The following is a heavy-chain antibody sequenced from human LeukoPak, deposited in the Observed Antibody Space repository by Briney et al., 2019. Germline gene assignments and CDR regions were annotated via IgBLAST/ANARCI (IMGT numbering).Heavy chain of an antibody. V-gene: IGHV1-2*02. J-gene: IGHJ4*02. Sequence: ASVKVSCKASGYTFTGYYMHWVRQAPGHGLEWMGWINLNSGGTNSAQKFQGRVTMTRDTSISTAYMELSRLRSDDTAVYYCARRSSSSFFLDYWGQGTLVTVSS. CDR1: GYTFTGYY. CDR2: INLNSGGT. CDR3: ARRSSSSFFLDY. D-gene: IGHD6-13*01.